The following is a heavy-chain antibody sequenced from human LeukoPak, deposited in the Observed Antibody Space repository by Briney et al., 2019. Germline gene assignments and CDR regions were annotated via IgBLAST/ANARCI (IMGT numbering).Heavy chain of an antibody. CDR2: IKPDGSEK. V-gene: IGHV3-7*04. CDR1: GFTFSIYW. D-gene: IGHD6-19*01. CDR3: ARAAVAAPGDV. J-gene: IGHJ6*02. Sequence: AGGSLRLSCAASGFTFSIYWMAWVRQAPGKGLEWVANIKPDGSEKYYVDSLRGRFTISRDNAENSLYLQMKSLRDEDTAVYYCARAAVAAPGDVWGQGTTVTVSS.